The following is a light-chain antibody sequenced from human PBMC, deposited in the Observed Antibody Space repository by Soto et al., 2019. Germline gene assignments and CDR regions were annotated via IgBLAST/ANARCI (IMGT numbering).Light chain of an antibody. CDR3: CSYAGSSTYV. CDR1: SSDIGSYDL. V-gene: IGLV2-23*02. J-gene: IGLJ1*01. Sequence: QSALTQPASVSGSPGQSITISCTGTSSDIGSYDLVSWYQQHADKVPKLIIYEVRKRPSGVSNRFSGSKSGNTASLTISGLQAEDEADYYCCSYAGSSTYVFGTGTKVTVL. CDR2: EVR.